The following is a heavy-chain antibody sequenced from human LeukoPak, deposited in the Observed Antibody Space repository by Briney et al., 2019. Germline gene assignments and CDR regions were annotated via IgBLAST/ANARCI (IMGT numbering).Heavy chain of an antibody. V-gene: IGHV4-59*01. D-gene: IGHD3-22*01. CDR2: VYNSGST. Sequence: KPSETLSLTCTVSGDSISSYYWTWIRQPPGKGLEWIGYVYNSGSTDYNPSLKSRVTISVDTSKNQFSLKLTSVTAADTAVYYCARGQNYYDSSGYFDYWGQGTLVTVSS. CDR3: ARGQNYYDSSGYFDY. J-gene: IGHJ4*02. CDR1: GDSISSYY.